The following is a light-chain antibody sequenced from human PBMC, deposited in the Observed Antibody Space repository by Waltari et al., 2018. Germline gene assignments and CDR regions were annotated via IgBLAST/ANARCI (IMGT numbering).Light chain of an antibody. CDR3: QQHNSHPLT. V-gene: IGKV1-16*01. CDR2: AAS. CDR1: QDISSY. Sequence: DIQMTQSPSSLSASVGDTVTITCRASQDISSYLAWYQQKPGTAPKRLIYAASTLQSGVPSTFSGSGSGTDFTLIISSLQPEDFATYYCQQHNSHPLTFGGGTKVEIK. J-gene: IGKJ4*01.